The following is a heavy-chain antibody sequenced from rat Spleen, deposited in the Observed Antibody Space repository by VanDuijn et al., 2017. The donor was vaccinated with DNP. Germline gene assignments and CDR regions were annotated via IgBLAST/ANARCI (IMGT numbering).Heavy chain of an antibody. CDR2: ISPTGGDS. D-gene: IGHD1-4*01. J-gene: IGHJ4*01. CDR1: GFIFSNYG. CDR3: VTHAGLPGYILAMDA. Sequence: EVQLVESGGGLVQPGRSLKLSCAVSGFIFSNYGMHWIRQAPTQGLEWVGSISPTGGDSYYRDSVTGRFTISRDNAESTLYLQMDSLRSEDTATYYCVTHAGLPGYILAMDAWGQGTSVTVSS. V-gene: IGHV5-19*01.